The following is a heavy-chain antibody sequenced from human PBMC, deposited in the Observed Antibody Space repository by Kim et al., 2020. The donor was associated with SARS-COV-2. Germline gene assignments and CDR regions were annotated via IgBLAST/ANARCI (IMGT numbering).Heavy chain of an antibody. J-gene: IGHJ4*02. CDR1: GFSFSSYG. V-gene: IGHV3-33*05. Sequence: GGSLRLSCAASGFSFSSYGMHWVRQAPGKGLEWVAVISYDGSNKYYGDSVKGRFTISRDNSKNMLYLQMNSLRAEDTAVYYCASAYESSGDSYFDYWGQG. CDR2: ISYDGSNK. D-gene: IGHD3-22*01. CDR3: ASAYESSGDSYFDY.